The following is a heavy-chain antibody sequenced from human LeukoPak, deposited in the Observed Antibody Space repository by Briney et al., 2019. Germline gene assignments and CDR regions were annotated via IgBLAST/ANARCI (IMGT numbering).Heavy chain of an antibody. CDR2: IYYSGST. CDR3: ARELTSGNHDAFDI. Sequence: PSETLSLTCTVSGGSISSGGYYWSWIRQHPGKGLEWIGYIYYSGSTYYNPSPKSRVTISVDTSKNQFSLKLSSVTAADTAVYYCARELTSGNHDAFDIWGQGTMVTVSS. D-gene: IGHD4-23*01. J-gene: IGHJ3*02. CDR1: GGSISSGGYY. V-gene: IGHV4-31*03.